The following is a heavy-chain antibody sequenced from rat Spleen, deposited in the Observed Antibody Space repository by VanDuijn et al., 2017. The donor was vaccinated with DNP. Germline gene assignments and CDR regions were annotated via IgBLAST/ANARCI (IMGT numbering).Heavy chain of an antibody. CDR3: TDLGAGY. CDR2: IRNKADNYAT. J-gene: IGHJ2*01. Sequence: EVKLEESGGGLVQPGMSVKLSCTTSGFTFSDHWMDWVRQAPGKGLEWVAEIRNKADNYATFYGKSVKGRFTISRDDSKSILYLQMNNIRSEDTGIYYCTDLGAGYWGQGVVVTVSS. V-gene: IGHV6-21*01. CDR1: GFTFSDHW. D-gene: IGHD5-1*01.